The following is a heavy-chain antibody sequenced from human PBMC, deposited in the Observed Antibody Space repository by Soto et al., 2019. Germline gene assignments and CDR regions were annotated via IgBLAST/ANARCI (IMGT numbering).Heavy chain of an antibody. CDR3: ARVGITMVRGVIINWYFDL. J-gene: IGHJ2*01. CDR2: MNPNSGNT. V-gene: IGHV1-8*01. D-gene: IGHD3-10*01. Sequence: ASVKVSCKASGYTFTSYDINWVRQATGQGLEWMGWMNPNSGNTGYAQKFQGRVTMTRNTSISTAYMELSSLRSEDTAVYYCARVGITMVRGVIINWYFDLWGRGTLVTVSS. CDR1: GYTFTSYD.